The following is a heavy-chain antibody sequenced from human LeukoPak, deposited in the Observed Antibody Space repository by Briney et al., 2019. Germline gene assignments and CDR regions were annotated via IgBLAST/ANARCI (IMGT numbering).Heavy chain of an antibody. D-gene: IGHD6-13*01. CDR2: IIPILGIA. Sequence: ASVKVSCKASGGTFSSYAISWVRQAPGQGLEWMGRIIPILGIANYAQKFQGRVTITADKSTSTAYMELGSLRSEDTAVYYCAREGSSPWNWFDPWGQGTLATVSS. J-gene: IGHJ5*02. V-gene: IGHV1-69*04. CDR3: AREGSSPWNWFDP. CDR1: GGTFSSYA.